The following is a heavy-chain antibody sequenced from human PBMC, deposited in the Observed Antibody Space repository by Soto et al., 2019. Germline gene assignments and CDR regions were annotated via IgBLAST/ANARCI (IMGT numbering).Heavy chain of an antibody. V-gene: IGHV3-9*01. CDR1: GFTFDNCG. CDR3: VQGRYPTMATPLDH. CDR2: ISWDSGTI. D-gene: IGHD1-1*01. Sequence: SLRLSCAASGFTFDNCGMHWVRQAPGKGLEWVSGISWDSGTIGYADSVKGRFTISRDDAKHSLYLQMNSLRREDTALYYCVQGRYPTMATPLDHWGQGTLVTVSS. J-gene: IGHJ5*02.